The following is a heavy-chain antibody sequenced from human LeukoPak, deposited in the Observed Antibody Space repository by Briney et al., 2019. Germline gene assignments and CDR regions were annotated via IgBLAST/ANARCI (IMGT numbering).Heavy chain of an antibody. CDR2: FDPEDGET. CDR1: GYTLTELS. CDR3: ATVGFSTSSPPVWFDP. D-gene: IGHD2-2*01. Sequence: ASVKVSCKVSGYTLTELSMHWVRQAPGKGLEWMGGFDPEDGETIYAQKFQGRVTMTEDTSTDTAYIELSSLRSEDTAVYYCATVGFSTSSPPVWFDPWGQGTLVTVSP. J-gene: IGHJ5*02. V-gene: IGHV1-24*01.